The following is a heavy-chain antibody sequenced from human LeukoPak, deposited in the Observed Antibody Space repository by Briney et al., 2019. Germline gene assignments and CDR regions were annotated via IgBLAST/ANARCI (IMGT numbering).Heavy chain of an antibody. J-gene: IGHJ4*02. CDR3: ARSPTGAIRYYFDY. CDR2: INPNSGGT. V-gene: IGHV1-2*02. CDR1: GYTFTGYY. Sequence: ASVKLSCKASGYTFTGYYMHWVRQAPGQGLEWMGWINPNSGGTNYAQKFQGRVTMTRDTSISTAYMELSRLRSDDTAVYYCARSPTGAIRYYFDYWGQGTLVTVSS. D-gene: IGHD1-26*01.